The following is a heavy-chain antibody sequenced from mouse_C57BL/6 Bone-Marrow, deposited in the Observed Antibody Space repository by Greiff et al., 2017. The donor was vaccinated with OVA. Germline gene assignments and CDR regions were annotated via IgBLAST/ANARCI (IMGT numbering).Heavy chain of an antibody. Sequence: DVKLQESGPGLVKPSQSLSLTCSVTGYSITSGYYWNWIRQFPGNKLEWMGYISYDGSNNYNPSLKNRISITRDTSKNQYYLQLNSVTTEDTATYYCARLLYYGSSPHWYFDVWGTGTTVTVSS. J-gene: IGHJ1*03. CDR1: GYSITSGYY. V-gene: IGHV3-6*01. D-gene: IGHD1-1*01. CDR2: ISYDGSN. CDR3: ARLLYYGSSPHWYFDV.